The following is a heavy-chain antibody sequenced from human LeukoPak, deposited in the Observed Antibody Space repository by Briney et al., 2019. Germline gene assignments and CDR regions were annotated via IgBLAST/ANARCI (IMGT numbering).Heavy chain of an antibody. CDR3: ARDSYYGSGSHHPYYYYMDV. D-gene: IGHD3-10*01. V-gene: IGHV1-24*01. J-gene: IGHJ6*03. Sequence: ASVKVSCKVSGYTLTELSMHWVRQAPGKGLEWMGGFDPEDGETIYAQKFQGRVTMTEDTSTDTAYMELSSLRSEDTAVYYCARDSYYGSGSHHPYYYYMDVWGKGTTVTISS. CDR2: FDPEDGET. CDR1: GYTLTELS.